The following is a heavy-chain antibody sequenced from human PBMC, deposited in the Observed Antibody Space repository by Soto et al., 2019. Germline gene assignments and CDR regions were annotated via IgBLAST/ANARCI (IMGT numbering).Heavy chain of an antibody. CDR2: INHSGST. D-gene: IGHD2-2*01. J-gene: IGHJ5*02. Sequence: QVQLQQWGAGLLKPSETLSLTCAVYGGSFSGYYWSWIHQPPGKGLEWIGEINHSGSTNYNPSLKSRVTISVDTSKNQFSLKLSSVTAADTAVYYCARGRWANVVVVPAAMNWFDPWGQGTLVTVSS. CDR1: GGSFSGYY. CDR3: ARGRWANVVVVPAAMNWFDP. V-gene: IGHV4-34*01.